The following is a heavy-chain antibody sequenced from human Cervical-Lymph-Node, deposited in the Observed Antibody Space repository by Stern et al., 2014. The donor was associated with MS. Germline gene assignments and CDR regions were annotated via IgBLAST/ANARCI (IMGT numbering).Heavy chain of an antibody. CDR1: GYTFTAFF. J-gene: IGHJ4*02. CDR3: AREATRIVVGIDY. V-gene: IGHV1-2*06. D-gene: IGHD3-22*01. Sequence: VQLVESGTKMQKPGASVKVSCKASGYTFTAFFIHWVRQVPGQGLEWMGRLNPNSDDPTYAQILQDRVTLPRDTSIGTAYLELSRLTSADTAVYYCAREATRIVVGIDYWGQGTQVTVSS. CDR2: LNPNSDDP.